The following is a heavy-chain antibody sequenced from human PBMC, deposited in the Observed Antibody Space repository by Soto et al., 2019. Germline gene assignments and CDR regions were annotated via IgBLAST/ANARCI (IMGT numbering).Heavy chain of an antibody. CDR2: INPNNGDT. J-gene: IGHJ6*02. Sequence: QVQLVQSGAEVKKPGASVKVSCKTSGYSFAGYFVHWVRQAPGQGPEWMGWINPNNGDTNYSQKIQGRVSMTRDTPINTAYNEVSMLTSDDTALYYWARDFVGVVVDYGMDVWGQGTTVTVSS. D-gene: IGHD2-15*01. CDR3: ARDFVGVVVDYGMDV. CDR1: GYSFAGYF. V-gene: IGHV1-2*02.